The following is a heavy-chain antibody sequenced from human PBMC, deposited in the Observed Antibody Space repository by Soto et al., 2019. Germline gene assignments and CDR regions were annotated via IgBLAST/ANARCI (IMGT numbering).Heavy chain of an antibody. V-gene: IGHV4-59*01. CDR3: ARYGSGTDNWFDP. Sequence: TLSLTCTVSGGSISSYYWGWIRQPPGKGLEWIGYIYYSGSTNYNPSLKSRVTISVDTSKNQFSLKLSSVTAADTAVYYCARYGSGTDNWFDPWGQGTLVTVSS. CDR1: GGSISSYY. D-gene: IGHD3-10*01. CDR2: IYYSGST. J-gene: IGHJ5*02.